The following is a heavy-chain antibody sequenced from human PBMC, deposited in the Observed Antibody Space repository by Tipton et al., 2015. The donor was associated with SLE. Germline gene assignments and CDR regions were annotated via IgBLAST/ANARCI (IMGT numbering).Heavy chain of an antibody. CDR2: LDYSGST. V-gene: IGHV4-39*07. Sequence: TLSLTCTVSGGSIGSSTYYWGWIRQPPGKGLEWIGSLDYSGSTYYNPSLKNRINISVDTSKNQFSLKLSSVTAADTAVYYCARAVGDTSGYLDYWGLGTLVTVSS. CDR1: GGSIGSSTYY. J-gene: IGHJ4*02. CDR3: ARAVGDTSGYLDY. D-gene: IGHD3-22*01.